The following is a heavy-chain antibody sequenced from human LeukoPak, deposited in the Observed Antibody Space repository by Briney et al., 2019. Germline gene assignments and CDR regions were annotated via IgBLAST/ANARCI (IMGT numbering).Heavy chain of an antibody. J-gene: IGHJ4*02. Sequence: SVKVSCKASGGTFISYAISWVRQAPGQGLEWMGGIIPIFGTANYAQKFQGRVTITADESTSTAYMELSSLRSEDTAVYYCARHAGIAAPLFDYWGQGTLVTVSS. CDR1: GGTFISYA. D-gene: IGHD6-13*01. V-gene: IGHV1-69*01. CDR2: IIPIFGTA. CDR3: ARHAGIAAPLFDY.